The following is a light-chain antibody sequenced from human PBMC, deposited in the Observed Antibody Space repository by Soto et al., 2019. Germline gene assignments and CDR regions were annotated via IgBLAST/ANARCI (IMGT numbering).Light chain of an antibody. J-gene: IGKJ1*01. Sequence: EVVLTQSPATLSLSPGDRATLSCRASQSVSSYFAWYQQKPGQAPRLLIYGASSRATGIPERISGSGSGTDFSLTISRLEPEDCAVYYCQQYGSSGTFGQGTKVDIK. CDR2: GAS. V-gene: IGKV3-20*01. CDR1: QSVSSY. CDR3: QQYGSSGT.